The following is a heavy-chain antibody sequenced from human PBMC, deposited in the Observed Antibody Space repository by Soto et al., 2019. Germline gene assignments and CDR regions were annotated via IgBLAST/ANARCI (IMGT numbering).Heavy chain of an antibody. CDR3: ARVPSSPRNWFDP. CDR2: IYHSGRT. V-gene: IGHV4-4*02. CDR1: SGSISSSNW. J-gene: IGHJ5*02. Sequence: QVQLQESGPGLVKPSGTLSLTCAVSSGSISSSNWWSWVRQPPGKGLEWIGEIYHSGRTNYNPSLKRRVTISVDKSKNQFSLKLSAVTAADTAVYYCARVPSSPRNWFDPGGQGTLVTVSS. D-gene: IGHD6-13*01.